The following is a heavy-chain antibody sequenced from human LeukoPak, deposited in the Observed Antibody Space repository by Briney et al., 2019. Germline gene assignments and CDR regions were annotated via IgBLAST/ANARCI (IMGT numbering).Heavy chain of an antibody. CDR1: GFTFGSYS. V-gene: IGHV3-21*01. Sequence: GVSLRLSCAASGFTFGSYSMNWVRQAPGKGLEWVSSISSSSSYIYYADSVKGRFTISRDNAKNSLYLQMNSLRAEDTAVYYCAAYCSGGSCYNDAFDIWGQGTMVTVSS. D-gene: IGHD2-15*01. J-gene: IGHJ3*02. CDR3: AAYCSGGSCYNDAFDI. CDR2: ISSSSSYI.